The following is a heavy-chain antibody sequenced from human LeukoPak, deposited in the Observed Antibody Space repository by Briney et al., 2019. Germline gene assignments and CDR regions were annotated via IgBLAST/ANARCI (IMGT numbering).Heavy chain of an antibody. V-gene: IGHV4-4*02. J-gene: IGHJ4*02. CDR2: FNLQGST. CDR3: AREAAPYRSLHY. Sequence: SGTLSLTCGVSGGSISNTNWWAWVRPPPGKGLEGIGVFNLQGSTNYNPSLKSRVAISVDKSENHISLKLTSVTAADTAVYYCAREAAPYRSLHYSGQGTLVTVSS. D-gene: IGHD2-15*01. CDR1: GGSISNTNW.